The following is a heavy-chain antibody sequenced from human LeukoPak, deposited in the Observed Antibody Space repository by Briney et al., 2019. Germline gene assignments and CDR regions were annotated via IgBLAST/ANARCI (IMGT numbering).Heavy chain of an antibody. D-gene: IGHD3-3*01. J-gene: IGHJ6*02. V-gene: IGHV3-30-3*01. CDR1: GFTFSSYT. Sequence: GRSLRLSCVASGFTFSSYTMHWVRQAPGKGLEWVAVISYDGSNEYYADFVKGRFTISRDISKNTMLLQMNSLRAEDTALYYCARGSLGVLIWKATYGMDVWGQGTTVTVSS. CDR2: ISYDGSNE. CDR3: ARGSLGVLIWKATYGMDV.